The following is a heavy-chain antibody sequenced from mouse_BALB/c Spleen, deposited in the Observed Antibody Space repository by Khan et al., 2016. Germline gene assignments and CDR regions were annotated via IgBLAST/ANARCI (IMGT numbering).Heavy chain of an antibody. CDR2: INPDSSTI. V-gene: IGHV4-1*02. CDR3: ARREDGYTWCAY. D-gene: IGHD2-3*01. J-gene: IGHJ3*01. CDR1: GFDFSRYW. Sequence: EVELVESGGGLVQPGGSLKLSCAASGFDFSRYWMSWVRQAPGKGLEWIGEINPDSSTINYTPSLKDKFIISRDNAKNTLYLQMSKVRSEDTALYYCARREDGYTWCAYWGQGTLVTVSA.